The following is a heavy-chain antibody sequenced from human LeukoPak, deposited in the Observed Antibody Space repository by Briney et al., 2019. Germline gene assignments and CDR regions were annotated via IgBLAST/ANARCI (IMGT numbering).Heavy chain of an antibody. D-gene: IGHD2-15*01. J-gene: IGHJ4*02. CDR1: GFTFSSYA. CDR2: ISYGGSNK. CDR3: ARLPSCSAGYCYFDY. Sequence: GSLRLSCAASGFTFSSYALHWVRQAPGKGLEWVAVISYGGSNKYYADSVKGRFTISRDNSKNTLYLQMNSLRAEDTAIYYCARLPSCSAGYCYFDYWGQGTLVTVSS. V-gene: IGHV3-30-3*01.